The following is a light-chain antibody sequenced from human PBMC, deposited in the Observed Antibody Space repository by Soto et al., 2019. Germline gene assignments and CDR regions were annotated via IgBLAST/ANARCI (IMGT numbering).Light chain of an antibody. J-gene: IGLJ1*01. CDR1: SSDVGGSNF. V-gene: IGLV2-14*03. CDR2: DVA. CDR3: VSYTSSTTYV. Sequence: QSVRTQPASVSDSPGQSITISCTGSSSDVGGSNFVSWYQQHPGKPPKLIIYDVANRPSGVSNRFSGSKSGSTASLIISRLQTADEADYYCVSYTSSTTYVFGTGSKVTVL.